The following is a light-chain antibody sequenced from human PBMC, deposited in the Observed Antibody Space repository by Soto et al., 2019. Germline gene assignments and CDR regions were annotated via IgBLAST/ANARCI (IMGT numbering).Light chain of an antibody. Sequence: QSALTQPASVSGSPGQSITISCTGTSSDVGGYNYVSWYQQHPGTAPKLLIYEVSYRPSGVSNRFSGSKSGNTASLTISGLQAEDEGDYYCTSYTTSSTWVFGGGTKLTVL. CDR1: SSDVGGYNY. CDR3: TSYTTSSTWV. J-gene: IGLJ3*02. V-gene: IGLV2-14*01. CDR2: EVS.